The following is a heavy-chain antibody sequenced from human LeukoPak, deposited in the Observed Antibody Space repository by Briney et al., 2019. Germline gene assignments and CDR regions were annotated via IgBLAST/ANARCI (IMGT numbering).Heavy chain of an antibody. CDR1: GFTFSSYG. V-gene: IGHV3-33*01. J-gene: IGHJ4*02. Sequence: PGGSLRLSCAASGFTFSSYGMHWVRQASGKGLEWVAVIWYDGGNKYYADSVKGRFTISRDNSKNTLYLQMNSLRAEDTAVYYCAREEYSSGWYDPRYFDYWGQGTLVTVSS. CDR2: IWYDGGNK. CDR3: AREEYSSGWYDPRYFDY. D-gene: IGHD6-19*01.